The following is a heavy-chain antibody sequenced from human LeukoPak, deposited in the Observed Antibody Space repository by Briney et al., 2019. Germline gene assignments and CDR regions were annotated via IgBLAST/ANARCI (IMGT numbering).Heavy chain of an antibody. V-gene: IGHV3-23*01. CDR2: ISENGEST. D-gene: IGHD3-10*01. CDR3: AKSHHAGSGFMDV. J-gene: IGHJ6*03. CDR1: GFTFSDYG. Sequence: GSLRLSCAASGFTFSDYGMGWVRQAPGKGLERVSSISENGESTYYADSVKGRFTISRDNSQKTLFLQMNSLRAEDTATYYCAKSHHAGSGFMDVWGKGTTVTISS.